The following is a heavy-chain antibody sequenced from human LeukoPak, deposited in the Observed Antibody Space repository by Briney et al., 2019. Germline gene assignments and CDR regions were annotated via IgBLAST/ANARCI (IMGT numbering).Heavy chain of an antibody. CDR2: ISYDGSNK. V-gene: IGHV3-30*03. D-gene: IGHD5-12*01. Sequence: PGRSLRLSCAASGFTFSSYGMHWVRQAPGKGLEWVAVISYDGSNKYYADSVKGRFTISRDNSKNTLYLQMNSLRAEDTAVYYCARGGYSFDYLGQGTLVTVSS. CDR3: ARGGYSFDY. CDR1: GFTFSSYG. J-gene: IGHJ4*02.